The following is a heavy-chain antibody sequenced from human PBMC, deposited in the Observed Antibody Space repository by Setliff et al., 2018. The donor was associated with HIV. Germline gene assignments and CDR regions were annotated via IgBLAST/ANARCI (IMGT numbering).Heavy chain of an antibody. D-gene: IGHD6-6*01. J-gene: IGHJ4*02. Sequence: SETLSLTCAVSGGSISTRDWWTWVRQPPGKGLEWIGEVYHTGSANYNPSLRSPVAISVDTSKNQFSLKLTSVTAADTAVYYCAREDSSYHYFDYWGQGMLVTVSS. CDR1: GGSISTRDW. V-gene: IGHV4-4*02. CDR3: AREDSSYHYFDY. CDR2: VYHTGSA.